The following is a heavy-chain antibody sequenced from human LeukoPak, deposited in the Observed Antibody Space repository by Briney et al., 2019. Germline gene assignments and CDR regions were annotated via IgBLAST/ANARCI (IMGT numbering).Heavy chain of an antibody. CDR1: GFTLSSYG. Sequence: PGRSLRLSCAASGFTLSSYGMHWVRQAPGKGLEWVAVISYDGSNKYYADSVKGRFTISRDNSKNTLYLQMNSLRAEDTAVYYCAKDGSIAAAGTSWFDPWGQGTLVTVSS. J-gene: IGHJ5*02. CDR3: AKDGSIAAAGTSWFDP. CDR2: ISYDGSNK. V-gene: IGHV3-30*18. D-gene: IGHD6-13*01.